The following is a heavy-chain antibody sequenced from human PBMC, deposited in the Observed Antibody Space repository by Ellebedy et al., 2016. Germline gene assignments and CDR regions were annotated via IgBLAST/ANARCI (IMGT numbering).Heavy chain of an antibody. J-gene: IGHJ4*02. CDR1: GGPISSSSFS. CDR2: IFYSGST. Sequence: SETLSLTXTVSGGPISSSSFSWAWIRQPPGKGLEWIGSIFYSGSTYCNPSLKSRVTMSVDTSKNQFSLKLSSVTAADTAVYYCARSAYSGSSFWGQGTLVTVSS. D-gene: IGHD1-26*01. V-gene: IGHV4-39*01. CDR3: ARSAYSGSSF.